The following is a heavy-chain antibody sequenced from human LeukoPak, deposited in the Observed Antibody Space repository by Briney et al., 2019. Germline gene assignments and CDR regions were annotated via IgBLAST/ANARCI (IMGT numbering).Heavy chain of an antibody. V-gene: IGHV1-24*01. Sequence: ASVKVSCKVSGYTLTELSMHWVRQAPGKGLEWMGGFDPEDGETIYAQKFQGRVTMTEDTSTDTAYMELSSLRSDDTAVYYCARDGDWARSSDYWGQGTLVTVSS. D-gene: IGHD2-21*02. CDR3: ARDGDWARSSDY. CDR1: GYTLTELS. CDR2: FDPEDGET. J-gene: IGHJ4*02.